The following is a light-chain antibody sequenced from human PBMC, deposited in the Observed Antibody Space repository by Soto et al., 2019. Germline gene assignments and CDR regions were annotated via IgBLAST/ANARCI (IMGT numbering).Light chain of an antibody. CDR1: QSISYY. Sequence: DIQMTQSPSSLSASVGDRVTITCRASQSISYYLNWYQQKPGRAPRLLIYTTSSLQSGVPSKFSGSASGTDFTLTISSLQPEDCAPYYCQQSYTTPWTFGQGTKVEIK. J-gene: IGKJ1*01. CDR2: TTS. V-gene: IGKV1-39*01. CDR3: QQSYTTPWT.